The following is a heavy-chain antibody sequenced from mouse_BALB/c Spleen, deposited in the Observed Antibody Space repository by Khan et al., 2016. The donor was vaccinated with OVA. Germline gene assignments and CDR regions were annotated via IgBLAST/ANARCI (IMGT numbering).Heavy chain of an antibody. CDR1: GYTFTSYW. CDR3: AISNYSGNGLYALDY. D-gene: IGHD1-1*01. J-gene: IGHJ4*01. CDR2: ISHGSGSP. Sequence: DLVKPGASVKLSCKASGYTFTSYWMNWIKQRPGKGLEWIGHISHGSGSPYYHEVFTDKATLTVDTYSTTAYIQTSSLYSECSTVYVCAISNYSGNGLYALDYWGQGTSVTVPS. V-gene: IGHV1S41*01.